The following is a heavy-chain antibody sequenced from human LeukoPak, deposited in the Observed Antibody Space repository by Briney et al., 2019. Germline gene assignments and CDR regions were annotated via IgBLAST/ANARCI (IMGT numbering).Heavy chain of an antibody. J-gene: IGHJ4*02. Sequence: GGSLRLSCVASGLAFSSYSMHWVRQAPGKGLEWVGVISYDGSNKYYADSVKGRFTISRDNSKNTLYLQMNSLRAEDTAVYYCARDPGDNYYGSGSHYFDYWGQGTLVTVSS. CDR2: ISYDGSNK. CDR3: ARDPGDNYYGSGSHYFDY. D-gene: IGHD3-10*01. V-gene: IGHV3-30-3*01. CDR1: GLAFSSYS.